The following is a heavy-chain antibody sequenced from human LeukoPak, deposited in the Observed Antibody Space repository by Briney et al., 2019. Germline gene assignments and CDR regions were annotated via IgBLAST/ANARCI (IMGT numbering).Heavy chain of an antibody. Sequence: SETLCLTCTVSGGSISNYYWSWIRQPPGKGLEWIGYIYYSGSTNYNPSLKSRVTMSADTSKNQFSLKLNSVTAADTAVYYCARRGSRRYWYFDLWGRGTLVTVSS. D-gene: IGHD6-13*01. CDR3: ARRGSRRYWYFDL. CDR2: IYYSGST. CDR1: GGSISNYY. J-gene: IGHJ2*01. V-gene: IGHV4-59*01.